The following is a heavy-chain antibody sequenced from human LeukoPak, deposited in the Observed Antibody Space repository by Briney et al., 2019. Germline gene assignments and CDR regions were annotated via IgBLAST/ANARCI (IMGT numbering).Heavy chain of an antibody. CDR2: IKQDGSEK. Sequence: PGGSLRLSCAASGFTFSSYWMSWVRQAPGKGLEWVANIKQDGSEKYYVDSVKGRFTISRDNAKNSLYLQMNSLRAEDTAVYYCARRKFGSSWSDAFDIWGQGTMVTVSS. CDR3: ARRKFGSSWSDAFDI. CDR1: GFTFSSYW. V-gene: IGHV3-7*01. J-gene: IGHJ3*02. D-gene: IGHD6-13*01.